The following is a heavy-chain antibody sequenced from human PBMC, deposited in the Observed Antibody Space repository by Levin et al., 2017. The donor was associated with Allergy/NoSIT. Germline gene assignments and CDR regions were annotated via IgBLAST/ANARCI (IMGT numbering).Heavy chain of an antibody. CDR1: GDSISGYH. Sequence: SQTLSLTCTVSGDSISGYHWNWLRQPPGKELEWIGCLYDNGRTKYNPSLRSRATISVDATKNQFSLKLSSVTAADTAVYYCARDQGTSGWYGWIDRWGQGTLVTVSS. J-gene: IGHJ5*02. D-gene: IGHD6-19*01. CDR3: ARDQGTSGWYGWIDR. CDR2: LYDNGRT. V-gene: IGHV4-59*01.